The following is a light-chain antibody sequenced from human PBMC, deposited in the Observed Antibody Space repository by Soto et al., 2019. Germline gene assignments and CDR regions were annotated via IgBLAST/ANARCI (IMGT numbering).Light chain of an antibody. J-gene: IGKJ3*01. CDR1: QSVSSNF. CDR2: GAS. V-gene: IGKV3-20*01. CDR3: QQYGDSLFT. Sequence: EIVLTQSPGTLSLSPGKRATLSCRASQSVSSNFLAWYQHKPGQAPRLLIYGASSRATGIPDRFSGSGSGTDFTLTISRLEPEDFAVFYCQQYGDSLFTFGPGTKVDIK.